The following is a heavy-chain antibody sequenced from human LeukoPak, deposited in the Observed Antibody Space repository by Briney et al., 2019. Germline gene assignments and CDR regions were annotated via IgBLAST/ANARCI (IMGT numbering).Heavy chain of an antibody. CDR1: GYTFTSYA. J-gene: IGHJ4*02. CDR3: ARGNLLEYYDSSGYDPPHFDY. CDR2: INTNTGNP. Sequence: ASVKVSCKASGYTFTSYAMNWVRQAPGQGLEWTGWINTNTGNPTYAQGFTGRFVFSLDTSVSTAYLQISSLKAEDTAVYYCARGNLLEYYDSSGYDPPHFDYWGQGTLVTVSS. V-gene: IGHV7-4-1*02. D-gene: IGHD3-22*01.